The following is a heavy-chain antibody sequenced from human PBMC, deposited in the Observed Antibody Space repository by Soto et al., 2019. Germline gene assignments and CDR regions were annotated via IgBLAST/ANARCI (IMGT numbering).Heavy chain of an antibody. V-gene: IGHV1-18*01. CDR2: ISAYNGNT. J-gene: IGHJ6*03. CDR1: GYTFTSYG. Sequence: ASVKVSCKASGYTFTSYGISWVRQAPGQGLEWMGWISAYNGNTNYAQKLQGRVTMTTDTSTSTAYMELRSLRSDYTAVYYCARVSSNYDFWRNMDVWGKGTTVTVSS. CDR3: ARVSSNYDFWRNMDV. D-gene: IGHD3-3*01.